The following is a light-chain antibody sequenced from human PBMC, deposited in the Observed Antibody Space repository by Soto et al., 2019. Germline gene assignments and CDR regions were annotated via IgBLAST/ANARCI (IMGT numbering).Light chain of an antibody. J-gene: IGKJ1*01. V-gene: IGKV3-20*01. CDR2: GAS. Sequence: EIVLTQSPGNLSLSPGERATLSCRASQSVSSYYLAWYQQKPGQAPRLLIYGASTRATGIPDRFSGSGSGTDFTLTITRLEPEDSALYYCQQSPVTFGQGNNVDIK. CDR3: QQSPVT. CDR1: QSVSSYY.